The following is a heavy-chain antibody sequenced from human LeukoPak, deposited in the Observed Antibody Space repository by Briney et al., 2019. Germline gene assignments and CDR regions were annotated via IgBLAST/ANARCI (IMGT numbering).Heavy chain of an antibody. CDR1: GFTFSSYW. J-gene: IGHJ2*01. CDR3: ARDPGGYSGGYYYVGSRWYFDL. D-gene: IGHD3-22*01. V-gene: IGHV3-7*03. CDR2: IKQDGSEK. Sequence: GGSLRLSCPACGFTFSSYWMSWVRPAPGKGREGVAYIKQDGSEKYYVDYVKGRFTISRDNAKNSLYLQMNSLRAEDTAVYYCARDPGGYSGGYYYVGSRWYFDLWGRGTLVTVSS.